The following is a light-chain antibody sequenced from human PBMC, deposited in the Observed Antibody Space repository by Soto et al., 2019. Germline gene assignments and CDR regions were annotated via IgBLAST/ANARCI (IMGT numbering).Light chain of an antibody. J-gene: IGKJ1*01. Sequence: EIVMTQSPATLSVSPGERATLSCRASQSVRRKLAWYQQKPGQAPRLLIYDASTRAPGVPARFSGSGSGTEFTLTISSLQSEDFEVYSFQPYTNWPAFGQGTKVEI. CDR3: QPYTNWPA. CDR1: QSVRRK. CDR2: DAS. V-gene: IGKV3-15*01.